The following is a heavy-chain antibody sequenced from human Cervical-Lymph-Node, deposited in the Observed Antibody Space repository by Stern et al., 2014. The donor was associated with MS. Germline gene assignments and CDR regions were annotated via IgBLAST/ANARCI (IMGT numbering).Heavy chain of an antibody. V-gene: IGHV1-69*01. CDR2: ISPIFGTA. CDR3: ARVLMGLGALHLGELSLGYIDY. D-gene: IGHD3-16*02. J-gene: IGHJ4*02. Sequence: QLVQSGAEVKKPGSSVRVSCKASGDTFRTSGFSWVRQAPGHGLEWMGGISPIFGTAKYAQKFQGRVTITADESTSTAYIDLSSLRSEDTAVYYCARVLMGLGALHLGELSLGYIDYWGQGTLVTVSS. CDR1: GDTFRTSG.